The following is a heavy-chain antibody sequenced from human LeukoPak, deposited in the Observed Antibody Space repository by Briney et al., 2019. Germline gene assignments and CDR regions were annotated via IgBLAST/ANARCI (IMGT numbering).Heavy chain of an antibody. J-gene: IGHJ5*02. CDR1: GFTFNNYA. D-gene: IGHD2-2*02. CDR2: ISGNGVST. CDR3: ARSVRSSTSTNCYT. V-gene: IGHV3-23*01. Sequence: GGSLRLSCAASGFTFNNYAMTWVRQAQGKGLEWVSGISGNGVSTYYADSVKGRFTISRDNSKSTLYLQMNSLRAEDTALYYCARSVRSSTSTNCYTWRQGSLVTVSS.